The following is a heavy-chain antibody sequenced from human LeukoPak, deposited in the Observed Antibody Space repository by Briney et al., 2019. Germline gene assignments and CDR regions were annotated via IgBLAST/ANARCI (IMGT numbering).Heavy chain of an antibody. V-gene: IGHV3-23*01. CDR2: ISGSGGST. Sequence: GGSLRLSCAASGFTFSSYPMSGVPQAPGKGLEGASAISGSGGSTYYADSVKGRFTISRDNSKNTLYLQMNSLRAEDTAVYYCAKRRYDSSGYTPWGQGTLVTVSS. CDR3: AKRRYDSSGYTP. D-gene: IGHD3-22*01. J-gene: IGHJ4*02. CDR1: GFTFSSYP.